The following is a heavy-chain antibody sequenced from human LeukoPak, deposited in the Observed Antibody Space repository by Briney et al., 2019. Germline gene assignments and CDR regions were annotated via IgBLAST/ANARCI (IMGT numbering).Heavy chain of an antibody. Sequence: PGGSLRLSCAASGFTFSTYGMSWVRQAPGKGLEWVSGISGSGGSRFYTDSVKGRFTISRDNSKNTRYLQLNSLRAQGTAVYYCAKLREWELPDLFDYWGQGTLVTVSS. D-gene: IGHD1-26*01. CDR2: ISGSGGSR. V-gene: IGHV3-23*01. CDR1: GFTFSTYG. J-gene: IGHJ4*02. CDR3: AKLREWELPDLFDY.